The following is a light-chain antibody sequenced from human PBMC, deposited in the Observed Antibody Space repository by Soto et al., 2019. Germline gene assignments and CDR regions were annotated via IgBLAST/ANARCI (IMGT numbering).Light chain of an antibody. CDR3: QQYNNWPPWT. V-gene: IGKV3-15*01. CDR2: GAS. CDR1: QSVSSN. J-gene: IGKJ1*01. Sequence: EIVMTQSPATLSVSPGERATLSCRASQSVSSNLAWYQQKPGQAPRLLIYGASTRATGIPARFIGSGSGTEFTLTSSSLQSEDVAVYYCQQYNNWPPWTFGQGTKVEIK.